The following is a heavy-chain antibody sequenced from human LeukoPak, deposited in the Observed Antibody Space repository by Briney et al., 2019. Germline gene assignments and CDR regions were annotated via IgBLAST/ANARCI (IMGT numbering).Heavy chain of an antibody. Sequence: GGSLRLPCAASGFTFSSYAMHWVRQAPGKGLEWVAVISYDGSNKYYADSVKGRFTISRDNSKNTLYLQMNSLRAEDTAVYYCARGSIAVAGMGYYFDYWGQGTLVTVSS. CDR1: GFTFSSYA. CDR2: ISYDGSNK. V-gene: IGHV3-30*04. J-gene: IGHJ4*02. D-gene: IGHD6-19*01. CDR3: ARGSIAVAGMGYYFDY.